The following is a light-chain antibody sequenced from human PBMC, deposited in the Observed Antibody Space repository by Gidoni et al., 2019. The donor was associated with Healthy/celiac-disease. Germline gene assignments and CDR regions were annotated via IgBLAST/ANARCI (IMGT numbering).Light chain of an antibody. J-gene: IGKJ5*01. CDR2: GAS. V-gene: IGKV3-15*01. CDR3: QQYNNWRIT. CDR1: QSVSSN. Sequence: EIVMTQSPATLSVSPGERATLSCRASQSVSSNLAWYQQKPGQAPRLLIYGASTRATGIPARFSGSGCGTEFTLTISSLQSEDFAVYYCQQYNNWRITFGQGTRLEIK.